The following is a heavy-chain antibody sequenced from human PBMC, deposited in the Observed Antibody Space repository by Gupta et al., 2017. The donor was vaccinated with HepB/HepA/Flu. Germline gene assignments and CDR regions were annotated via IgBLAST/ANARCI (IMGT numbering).Heavy chain of an antibody. J-gene: IGHJ4*02. CDR3: ARDRCTNGVCFPQGY. V-gene: IGHV1-18*01. D-gene: IGHD2-8*01. Sequence: QVQLVQSGAEVQKPGASVKVSCKAYGYNFTSYGISWVRQAPGQGLEWMGWISAYNGNTNDAQKLQGRVTMTTDTSTSTAYMELRSLRSDDTAVYYCARDRCTNGVCFPQGYWGQGTLVTVSS. CDR2: ISAYNGNT. CDR1: GYNFTSYG.